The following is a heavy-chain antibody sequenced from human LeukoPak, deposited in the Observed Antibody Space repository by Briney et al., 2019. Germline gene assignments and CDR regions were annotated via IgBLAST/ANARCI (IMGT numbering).Heavy chain of an antibody. CDR1: GGSFSGYY. CDR2: INHSGST. V-gene: IGHV4-34*01. J-gene: IGHJ4*02. Sequence: SETLSLTCAVYGGSFSGYYWSWIRQPPGKSLEWIGEINHSGSTNYNPSLKSRVTISVDTSKNQFSLKLSSVTAADTAVYYCARGASQPQAAAGLLDYWGQGTLVTVSS. CDR3: ARGASQPQAAAGLLDY. D-gene: IGHD6-13*01.